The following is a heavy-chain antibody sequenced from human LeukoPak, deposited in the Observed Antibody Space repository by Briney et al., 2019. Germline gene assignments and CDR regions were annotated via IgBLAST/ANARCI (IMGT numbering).Heavy chain of an antibody. J-gene: IGHJ4*02. CDR3: ARGDIDY. CDR1: GYTFTTYY. V-gene: IGHV1-46*01. D-gene: IGHD2-15*01. CDR2: INPSGGST. Sequence: ASVKVSCNASGYTFTTYYMHWVRQAPGQGLEWMGVINPSGGSTSYAQRFQGTITITRATSTSTINMEFSSLTSEDTALYYCARGDIDYWGQGNLVTVSS.